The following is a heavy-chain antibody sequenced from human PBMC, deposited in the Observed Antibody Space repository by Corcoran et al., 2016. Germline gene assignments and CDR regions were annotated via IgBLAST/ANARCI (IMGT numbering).Heavy chain of an antibody. V-gene: IGHV3-74*03. Sequence: EVQLVESGGDLVQPGGSLRLSCVASGFTLSTSWMNWVRQAPGKGLVWVTRVSGNGGSITYAGSVEGRFTISRDVAKNTLYLQMNSMRAEDTGVYYCARAKQTYPIPGMDVWGQGTTVTVSS. CDR2: VSGNGGSI. J-gene: IGHJ6*02. CDR3: ARAKQTYPIPGMDV. D-gene: IGHD2-2*01. CDR1: GFTLSTSW.